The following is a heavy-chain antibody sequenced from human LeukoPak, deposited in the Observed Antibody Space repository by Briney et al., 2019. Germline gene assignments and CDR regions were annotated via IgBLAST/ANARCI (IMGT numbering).Heavy chain of an antibody. CDR1: GGSISSGDYY. CDR2: IYTSGST. D-gene: IGHD3-22*01. J-gene: IGHJ4*02. V-gene: IGHV4-61*02. CDR3: ARDGNYYDSSGYYPIDY. Sequence: SSETLSLTCTVSGGSISSGDYYWSWIRQPAGKGLEWIGRIYTSGSTNYNPSLKSRVTMSVDTSKNQFSLKLSSVTAADTAVYYCARDGNYYDSSGYYPIDYWGQGTLVTVSS.